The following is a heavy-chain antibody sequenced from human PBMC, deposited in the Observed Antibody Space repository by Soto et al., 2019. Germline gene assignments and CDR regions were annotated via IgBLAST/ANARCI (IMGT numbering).Heavy chain of an antibody. CDR2: ISSSSSTI. CDR1: GFTFSSYS. D-gene: IGHD6-19*01. CDR3: ASHSSGWVPTFDY. Sequence: GGSLRLSCAASGFTFSSYSMNWVRQAPGKGLEWVSYISSSSSTIYYADSVKGRFTISRDNAKNSLYLQMNSLRAEDTAVYYCASHSSGWVPTFDYWGQGTLVTVSS. V-gene: IGHV3-48*01. J-gene: IGHJ4*02.